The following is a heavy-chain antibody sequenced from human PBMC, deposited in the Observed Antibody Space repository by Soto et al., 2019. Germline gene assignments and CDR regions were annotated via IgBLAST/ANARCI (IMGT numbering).Heavy chain of an antibody. Sequence: SETLSLTCAVYGWSFSGYYWSWIRQPPGKGLEWIGHIYYTGSAHYDPSLKSRLTMSIDTSKNQFSLTMTSVSAADTAMYYCARGLAAAGWLDPWGQGHRVTVSS. CDR1: GWSFSGYY. CDR3: ARGLAAAGWLDP. J-gene: IGHJ5*02. V-gene: IGHV4-59*01. D-gene: IGHD6-13*01. CDR2: IYYTGSA.